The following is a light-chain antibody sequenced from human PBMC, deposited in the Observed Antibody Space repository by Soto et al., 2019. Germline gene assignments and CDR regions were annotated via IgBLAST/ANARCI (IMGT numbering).Light chain of an antibody. CDR3: QQYNSYGT. CDR1: QSISSW. Sequence: DIQMTQSPSTLSVSVGDRVTITCRASQSISSWLAWYQQKPGKAPKLLIYDASSLESGVPSRFSGSGSGTEFTLTISSLQPDDFATYYCQQYNSYGTFGQGTKLEIK. CDR2: DAS. J-gene: IGKJ2*01. V-gene: IGKV1-5*01.